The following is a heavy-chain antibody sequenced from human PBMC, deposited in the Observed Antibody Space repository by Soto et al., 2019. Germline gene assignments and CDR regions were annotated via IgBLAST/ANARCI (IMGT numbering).Heavy chain of an antibody. J-gene: IGHJ4*02. CDR1: GYIFTTYG. CDR3: ARGRYGDY. Sequence: QVHLVQSGAEVKKPGASVKVSCKGSGYIFTTYGITWVRQAPGQGLEWMGWISAHNGNTNYAQKLLGRVTVTRDTSTSTAYMELRNLRSDDTAVYYCARGRYGDYWGQGALVTVSS. CDR2: ISAHNGNT. D-gene: IGHD1-1*01. V-gene: IGHV1-18*01.